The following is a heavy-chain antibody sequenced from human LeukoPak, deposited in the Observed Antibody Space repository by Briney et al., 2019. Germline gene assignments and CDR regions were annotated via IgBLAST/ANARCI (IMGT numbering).Heavy chain of an antibody. CDR2: IKQDGSEK. CDR3: ARDQTGYCSSTSCYADSNWFDP. CDR1: GFTFSSYS. D-gene: IGHD2-2*01. Sequence: GGSLRLSCAASGFTFSSYSMNWVRQAPGEGLEWVANIKQDGSEKYYVDSVKGRFTISRDNAKNSLYLQMNSLRAEDTAVYYCARDQTGYCSSTSCYADSNWFDPWGQGTLVTVSS. J-gene: IGHJ5*02. V-gene: IGHV3-7*01.